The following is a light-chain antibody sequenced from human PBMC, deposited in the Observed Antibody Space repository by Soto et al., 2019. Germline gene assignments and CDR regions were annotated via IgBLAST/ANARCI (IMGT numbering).Light chain of an antibody. CDR1: ERVATSY. CDR2: DTS. J-gene: IGKJ2*01. V-gene: IGKV3-20*01. CDR3: QQYGRSPLYT. Sequence: DIVLTQSPVILSLSPGDSATLSCRASERVATSYFAWYQQRRGQAPTLLMYDTSTRATGVPDRFTGSGSGTEFTLTISSVEPEDFAVYYCQQYGRSPLYTFGQGTQLEI.